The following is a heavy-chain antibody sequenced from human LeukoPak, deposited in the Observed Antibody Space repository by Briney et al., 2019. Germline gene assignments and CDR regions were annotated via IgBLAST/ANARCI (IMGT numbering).Heavy chain of an antibody. CDR1: GFTFSSYS. CDR2: ISSSSSYI. Sequence: GGSLRLSCAASGFTFSSYSMNWVRQAPGKGLEWVSSISSSSSYIYYADSVKGRFTISRDNAKNSLYLQMNSLRAEDTAVYYCARHASYGDYDTLSYWGQGTLVTVSS. V-gene: IGHV3-21*01. J-gene: IGHJ4*02. CDR3: ARHASYGDYDTLSY. D-gene: IGHD4-17*01.